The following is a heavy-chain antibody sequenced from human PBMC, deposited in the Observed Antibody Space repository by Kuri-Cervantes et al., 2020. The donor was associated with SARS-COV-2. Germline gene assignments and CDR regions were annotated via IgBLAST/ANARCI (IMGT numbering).Heavy chain of an antibody. CDR1: GFTFSSYD. V-gene: IGHV3-13*01. CDR3: ARTYYDFWSGYYTPLVHYYYGMDV. CDR2: IGTAGDT. D-gene: IGHD3-3*01. J-gene: IGHJ6*02. Sequence: GGSLRLSCAASGFTFSSYDMHWVRQATGKGLEWVSAIGTAGDTYYPGSVKGRFTISRDNAKNTLYLQMNSLRAEDTAVYYCARTYYDFWSGYYTPLVHYYYGMDVWGQGTTVTVSS.